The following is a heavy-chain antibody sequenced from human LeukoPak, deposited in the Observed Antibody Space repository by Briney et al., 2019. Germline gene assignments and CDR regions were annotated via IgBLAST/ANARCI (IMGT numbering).Heavy chain of an antibody. D-gene: IGHD2-2*02. CDR3: ARDSACSSTSCYNPGYFQH. CDR1: GYTVTSYG. CDR2: ISAYNGKT. Sequence: GASVRVSYKASGYTVTSYGISWVRQAPGQGREGRGWISAYNGKTNYAQKLQGRVTMTTDTSTSTAYMELRSLRSDDTAVYYCARDSACSSTSCYNPGYFQHWGQGTLVTVSS. J-gene: IGHJ1*01. V-gene: IGHV1-18*01.